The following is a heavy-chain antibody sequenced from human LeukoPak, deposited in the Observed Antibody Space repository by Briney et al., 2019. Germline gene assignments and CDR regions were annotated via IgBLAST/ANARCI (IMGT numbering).Heavy chain of an antibody. D-gene: IGHD2-15*01. V-gene: IGHV3-15*07. CDR3: TTTYCSGGSCYRGRYYFDY. CDR1: GFTFSNAW. J-gene: IGHJ4*02. CDR2: IKSKTDGGTT. Sequence: GGSLRLSCAASGFTFSNAWMNWVRQAPGKGLEWVGRIKSKTDGGTTGYAAPVKGRFTISRDDSKNTLYLQMNSLKTEDTAVYYCTTTYCSGGSCYRGRYYFDYWGQGTLVTVSS.